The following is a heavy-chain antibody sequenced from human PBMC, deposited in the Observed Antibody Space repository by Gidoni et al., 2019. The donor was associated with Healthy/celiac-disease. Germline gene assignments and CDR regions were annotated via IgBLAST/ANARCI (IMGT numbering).Heavy chain of an antibody. D-gene: IGHD3-3*01. CDR2: INHSGSN. CDR3: ARGRISNHYDFWSGYYPGSGGMDV. CDR1: GGSFSGYS. V-gene: IGHV4-34*01. Sequence: QVQLQQWGAGLLKPSETLSLTCAVYGGSFSGYSWSWIRQPPGKGLEWIGEINHSGSNNYNPSLKSRVTISVDTSKNQFSLKLSSVTAADTAVYYCARGRISNHYDFWSGYYPGSGGMDVWGQGTTVTVSS. J-gene: IGHJ6*02.